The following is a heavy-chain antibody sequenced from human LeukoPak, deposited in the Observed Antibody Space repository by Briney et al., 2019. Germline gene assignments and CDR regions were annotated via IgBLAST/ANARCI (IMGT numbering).Heavy chain of an antibody. J-gene: IGHJ4*02. CDR2: ISYDGSNK. D-gene: IGHD6-19*01. V-gene: IGHV3-30*18. CDR1: RFTFSNYG. Sequence: PGGPLRLSCTASRFTFSNYGMHWVRQAPGKGLEWVAVISYDGSNKFYADSVKGRFTISRDDSKNTLYLQMNSLRADDTAVYYCAKERMDTRTRQGIAVAADWGQGTLVTVSS. CDR3: AKERMDTRTRQGIAVAAD.